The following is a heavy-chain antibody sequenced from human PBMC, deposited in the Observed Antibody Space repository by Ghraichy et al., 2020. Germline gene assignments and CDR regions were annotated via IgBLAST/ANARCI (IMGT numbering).Heavy chain of an antibody. CDR3: AKSSGYYAECFQD. Sequence: GSLRLSCAVSGASISSSNWWRWVRQPPGKGLEWIGEIYHSGSTNHNTSLKSRVTISVDKSKNQFSLNLNSVTAADTAVYYCAKSSGYYAECFQDWGQGTLVTVSS. D-gene: IGHD3-3*01. CDR2: IYHSGST. CDR1: GASISSSNW. V-gene: IGHV4-4*02. J-gene: IGHJ1*01.